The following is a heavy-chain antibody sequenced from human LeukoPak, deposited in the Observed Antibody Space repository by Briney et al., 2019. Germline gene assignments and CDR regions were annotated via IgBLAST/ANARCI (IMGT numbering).Heavy chain of an antibody. J-gene: IGHJ3*01. CDR1: GFTFSTYS. V-gene: IGHV3-48*01. CDR2: ISSSSTTI. CDR3: ARDSTTSHACAFDV. D-gene: IGHD2-2*01. Sequence: GGSLRLSCAASGFTFSTYSMKWVRQAPGKGLEWVSYISSSSTTIYYADSVKGRFTISRDNAKNSLYLQMNSLGAEDTAVYFCARDSTTSHACAFDVWGQGTMVTVSS.